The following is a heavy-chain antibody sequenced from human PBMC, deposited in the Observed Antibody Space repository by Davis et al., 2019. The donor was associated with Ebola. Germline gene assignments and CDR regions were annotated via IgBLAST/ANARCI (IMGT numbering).Heavy chain of an antibody. J-gene: IGHJ4*02. CDR2: INHSGST. CDR1: GGSFSGYY. D-gene: IGHD6-13*01. Sequence: GSLRLSCAVYGGSFSGYYWSWIRQPPGKGLEWIGEINHSGSTNYNPSLKSRVTISVDTSKNQFSLKLSSVTAADTAVYYCARGRYEFVIAAAVIFDYWGQGTLVTVSS. CDR3: ARGRYEFVIAAAVIFDY. V-gene: IGHV4-34*01.